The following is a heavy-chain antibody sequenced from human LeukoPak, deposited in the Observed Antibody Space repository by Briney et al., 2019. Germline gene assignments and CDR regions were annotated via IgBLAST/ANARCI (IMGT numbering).Heavy chain of an antibody. Sequence: ASVKVSCKASGYTFTSYDINWVRQATGQGLEWMGSMNPNSGNTGYAQKFQGRVTMTRNTSISTAYIELSSLRSEDTAVYYCARGVTGEYYYDSSGYLILYYYYYMDVWGKGTTVTVSS. CDR1: GYTFTSYD. V-gene: IGHV1-8*01. CDR3: ARGVTGEYYYDSSGYLILYYYYYMDV. CDR2: MNPNSGNT. D-gene: IGHD3-22*01. J-gene: IGHJ6*03.